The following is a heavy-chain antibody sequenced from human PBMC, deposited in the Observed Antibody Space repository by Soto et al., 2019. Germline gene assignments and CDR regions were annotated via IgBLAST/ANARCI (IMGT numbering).Heavy chain of an antibody. J-gene: IGHJ4*02. Sequence: GGSLRLSCAASGFTFSSYGMHWVRQAPGKGLEWVAVIWYDGSNKYYADSVKGRFTISRDNSKNTLYLQMNSLRAEDTAVYYCAKSKTYYYESSGYSTYFHYWGPGTRVTVSS. CDR1: GFTFSSYG. V-gene: IGHV3-33*06. CDR2: IWYDGSNK. CDR3: AKSKTYYYESSGYSTYFHY. D-gene: IGHD3-22*01.